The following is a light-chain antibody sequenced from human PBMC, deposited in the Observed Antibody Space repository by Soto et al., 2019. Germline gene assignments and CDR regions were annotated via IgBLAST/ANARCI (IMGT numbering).Light chain of an antibody. V-gene: IGKV3-15*01. Sequence: EIILTQSPASLSVSPGERATLSCRASQSVNNNLAWYQQKPGQAPRLLIYGASTRATGIPGRFRGSWSGTEFTLTITSLQSEDFAVYFCQQYNNLPPDTFGQGTKLEI. CDR2: GAS. CDR1: QSVNNN. CDR3: QQYNNLPPDT. J-gene: IGKJ2*01.